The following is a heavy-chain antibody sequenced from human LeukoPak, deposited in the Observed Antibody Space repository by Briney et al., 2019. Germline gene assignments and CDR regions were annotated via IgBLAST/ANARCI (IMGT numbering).Heavy chain of an antibody. CDR1: GYRFTTFW. J-gene: IGHJ4*02. V-gene: IGHV5-51*01. D-gene: IGHD2-15*01. CDR3: ARRQGCSSSSCPPDS. Sequence: GESLKISCRGLGYRFTTFWIGWVRQIPGKGLEWMGIIYSGDSDTRYSPPFQGQVTMSADKSINTAYLQWSSLKASDTAMYYCARRQGCSSSSCPPDSWGQGTLVTVSS. CDR2: IYSGDSDT.